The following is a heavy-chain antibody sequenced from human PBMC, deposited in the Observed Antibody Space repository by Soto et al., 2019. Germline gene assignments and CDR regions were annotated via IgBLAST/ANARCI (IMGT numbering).Heavy chain of an antibody. CDR3: ARDKPATILDYSYGMDV. V-gene: IGHV6-1*01. CDR2: TYYRSKWYN. D-gene: IGHD5-12*01. J-gene: IGHJ6*04. Sequence: SQTLSLTCAISGDSVSSNSAAWNWIRQSPSRGLEWLGRTYYRSKWYNDYAVSVKSRITINPDTSKNQFSLQLNSVTPEDTAMYYCARDKPATILDYSYGMDVWGKGTRSPSPQ. CDR1: GDSVSSNSAA.